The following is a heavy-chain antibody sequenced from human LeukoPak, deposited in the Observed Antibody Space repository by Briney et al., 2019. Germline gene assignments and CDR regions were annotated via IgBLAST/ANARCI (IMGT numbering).Heavy chain of an antibody. Sequence: SETLSLTCTVSGGSISSYYWSWIRQPAGKGLEWIGRIYTSGSTNYNPSLKSRVTISVDTSKNQFSLKLSSVTAADTAVYYCARVKDSNDFWSGYYSYFDYWGQGTLVTVSS. D-gene: IGHD3-3*01. CDR3: ARVKDSNDFWSGYYSYFDY. J-gene: IGHJ4*02. CDR1: GGSISSYY. CDR2: IYTSGST. V-gene: IGHV4-4*07.